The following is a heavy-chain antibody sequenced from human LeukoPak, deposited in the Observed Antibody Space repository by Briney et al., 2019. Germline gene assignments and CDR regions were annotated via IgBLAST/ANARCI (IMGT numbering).Heavy chain of an antibody. Sequence: SETLSLTCTVSGGSISSYYWSWIRQPAGKGLEWIGRIYTSGSTNYNPSLKSRVTMSADTSKNQFSLKLSSVTATDTAVYYCAREGHGRYYDSSGYPFDYWGQGTLVTVSS. CDR3: AREGHGRYYDSSGYPFDY. CDR1: GGSISSYY. V-gene: IGHV4-4*07. CDR2: IYTSGST. J-gene: IGHJ4*02. D-gene: IGHD3-22*01.